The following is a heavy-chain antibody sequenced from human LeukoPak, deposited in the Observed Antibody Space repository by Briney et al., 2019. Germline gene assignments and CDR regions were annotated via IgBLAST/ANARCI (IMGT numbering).Heavy chain of an antibody. CDR2: ISGSGGST. D-gene: IGHD6-13*01. CDR3: AKDEFSYSSSWSDPYDY. CDR1: GFTFSSYD. Sequence: GGSLRLSCAASGFTFSSYDMSWVRQAPGKGLEWVSVISGSGGSTYYADSVKGRFTISRDNSKNTLYLQMNSLRAEDTAVYYCAKDEFSYSSSWSDPYDYWGQGTLVTVSS. J-gene: IGHJ4*02. V-gene: IGHV3-23*01.